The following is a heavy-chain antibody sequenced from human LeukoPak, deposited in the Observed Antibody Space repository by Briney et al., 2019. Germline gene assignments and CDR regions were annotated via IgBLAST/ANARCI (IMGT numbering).Heavy chain of an antibody. CDR2: IYYSGST. CDR3: AGSGYLVY. J-gene: IGHJ4*02. V-gene: IGHV4-59*12. CDR1: GGSISSYY. D-gene: IGHD1-26*01. Sequence: SETLSLTCTVSGGSISSYYWSWIRQPPGKGLEWIGYIYYSGSTNYNPSLKSRVTISVDTSKNQFSLKLSSVTAADTAVYYCAGSGYLVYWGQGTLVTVSS.